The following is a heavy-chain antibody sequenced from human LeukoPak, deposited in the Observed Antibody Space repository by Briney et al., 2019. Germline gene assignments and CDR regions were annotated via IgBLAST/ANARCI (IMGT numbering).Heavy chain of an antibody. CDR3: AKDARTTVVTRPDY. J-gene: IGHJ4*02. V-gene: IGHV3-23*01. Sequence: GGSLRLSCAASGFTFSSYAMSWVRQAPGKGLEWVSAISGSGGGTYYADSVKGRFTISRDNFKNTLYLQMNSLRAEDTAVYYCAKDARTTVVTRPDYWGQGTLVTVSS. CDR2: ISGSGGGT. D-gene: IGHD4-23*01. CDR1: GFTFSSYA.